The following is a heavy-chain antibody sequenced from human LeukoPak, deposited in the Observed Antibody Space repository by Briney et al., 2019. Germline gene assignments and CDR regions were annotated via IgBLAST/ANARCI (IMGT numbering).Heavy chain of an antibody. Sequence: SETLSLTCAVYGGSFSGYYWSWIRQPPGKGLEWIGEINHSGSTNYNPSLKSRVTISVDTSKNQFSLKLSSVTAADTAVYYCAREEDYYDSSGYRYNWFDPWGQGTLVTVSS. CDR2: INHSGST. CDR3: AREEDYYDSSGYRYNWFDP. J-gene: IGHJ5*02. CDR1: GGSFSGYY. D-gene: IGHD3-22*01. V-gene: IGHV4-34*01.